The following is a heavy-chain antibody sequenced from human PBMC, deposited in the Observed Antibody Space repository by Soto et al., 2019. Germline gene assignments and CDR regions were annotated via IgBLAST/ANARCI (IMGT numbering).Heavy chain of an antibody. D-gene: IGHD3-10*01. Sequence: QVQLQESGPGLVQPSQTLSLTCTVSGGHTRSASYYWSWIRQHPVKGTEWIGYIVYSGSTYYHPSSKRRATITIDTTKTQFSVKLSSVTAADTAVYYWARTHRRRGLTFDYWGQGTLVTVSS. CDR2: IVYSGST. CDR3: ARTHRRRGLTFDY. V-gene: IGHV4-31*03. CDR1: GGHTRSASYY. J-gene: IGHJ4*02.